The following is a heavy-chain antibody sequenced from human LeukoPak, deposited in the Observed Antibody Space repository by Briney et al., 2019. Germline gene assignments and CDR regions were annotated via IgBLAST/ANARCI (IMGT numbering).Heavy chain of an antibody. CDR1: GFTFSSYG. V-gene: IGHV3-30*02. D-gene: IGHD6-19*01. Sequence: GGSLRLSCAASGFTFSSYGMHWVRQAPGKGLEWVAFIRYDGSNKYYADSVKGRFTISRDNSKNTLYLQMNSLRAEDTAVYYCAKEAYSSGWYLTFDYWGQGTLVTVSS. J-gene: IGHJ4*02. CDR3: AKEAYSSGWYLTFDY. CDR2: IRYDGSNK.